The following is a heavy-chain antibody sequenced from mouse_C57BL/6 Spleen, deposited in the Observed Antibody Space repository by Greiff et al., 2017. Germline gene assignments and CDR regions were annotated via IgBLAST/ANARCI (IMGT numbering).Heavy chain of an antibody. CDR2: FDPNSGGT. D-gene: IGHD1-1*01. CDR3: AIDYYGSNLDY. V-gene: IGHV1-72*01. CDR1: GYTFTTYW. Sequence: VQLQQPGAELVKPGASVKLSCKASGYTFTTYWMHWVKQRPGRGLEWIGRFDPNSGGTKYNETFKSKATLTVDKPSSTAYMQRSSLTSEDAAVCYCAIDYYGSNLDYWGQGTTLTVSS. J-gene: IGHJ2*01.